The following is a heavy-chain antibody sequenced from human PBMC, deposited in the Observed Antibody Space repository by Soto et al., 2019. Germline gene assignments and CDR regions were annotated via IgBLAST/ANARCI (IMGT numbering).Heavy chain of an antibody. Sequence: KSSETLSLTCTVSGGSISSGGHFWNWIRQHPGKGLEWIGYISYSGNTYYNPSLKSRVTISVDTSKNQFSLKMSSVTAADTAVYYCARDYSGYDFLHWGQGTLVTVSS. CDR3: ARDYSGYDFLH. V-gene: IGHV4-31*03. D-gene: IGHD5-12*01. J-gene: IGHJ1*01. CDR2: ISYSGNT. CDR1: GGSISSGGHF.